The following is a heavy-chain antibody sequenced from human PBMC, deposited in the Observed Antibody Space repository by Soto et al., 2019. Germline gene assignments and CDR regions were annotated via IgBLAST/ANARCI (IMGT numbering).Heavy chain of an antibody. CDR2: ISGSGGST. J-gene: IGHJ6*03. CDR3: ANDHIVVVPTVNYYMDV. V-gene: IGHV3-23*01. D-gene: IGHD2-2*01. Sequence: EVQLLESGGGLVQPGGSLRLSCAASGFTFSSYAMSWVRQAPGKGLEWVSAISGSGGSTYYADSVKGRITISRDNSKNTLYLQMNSLRAEDTAVYYCANDHIVVVPTVNYYMDVWGKGTTVTVSS. CDR1: GFTFSSYA.